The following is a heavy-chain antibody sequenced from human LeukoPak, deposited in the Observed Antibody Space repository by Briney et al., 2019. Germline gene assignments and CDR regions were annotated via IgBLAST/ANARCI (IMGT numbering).Heavy chain of an antibody. V-gene: IGHV1-18*01. CDR1: GYTFTIYG. CDR3: ARDYGSGSYRFDY. CDR2: IRASSGNT. Sequence: AAVTVSFTASGYTFTIYGFIWERLAHGPGMGRMGWIRASSGNTNYAQNLQGRVTMTTDTTTSTAYMEVRSLRSDDTAVYYCARDYGSGSYRFDYWGQGTLVTVPS. D-gene: IGHD3-10*01. J-gene: IGHJ4*02.